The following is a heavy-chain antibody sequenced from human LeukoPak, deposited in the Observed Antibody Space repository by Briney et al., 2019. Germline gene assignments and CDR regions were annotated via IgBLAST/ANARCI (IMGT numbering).Heavy chain of an antibody. J-gene: IGHJ1*01. D-gene: IGHD6-13*01. CDR1: GFTFSSYA. V-gene: IGHV3-23*01. CDR2: ISGSGGST. Sequence: GGSLRLSCAASGFTFSSYAMSWVRQAPGKGLEWVSAISGSGGSTYYADSVKGRFTISRDNSQNTLYLQMNSLRAEDTAVYYCAKDQYSSSWYLYFQHWGQGTLVTVSS. CDR3: AKDQYSSSWYLYFQH.